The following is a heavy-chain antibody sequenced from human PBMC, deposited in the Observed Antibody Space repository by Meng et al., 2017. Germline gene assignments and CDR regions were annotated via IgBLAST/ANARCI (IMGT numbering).Heavy chain of an antibody. D-gene: IGHD3-22*01. Sequence: VPQVQSRAEWNKPGASGKVSCKDAGYTLTNFYIHWLRQAPGQGLEWMGWINPSGGGTKYAQKFQDKITMTRDTSISAVYLELSGLRSDDTAIYYCARTHSGVYRVDYYFDPWCQGTLVTVSS. CDR2: INPSGGGT. CDR1: GYTLTNFY. V-gene: IGHV1-2*02. J-gene: IGHJ5*02. CDR3: ARTHSGVYRVDYYFDP.